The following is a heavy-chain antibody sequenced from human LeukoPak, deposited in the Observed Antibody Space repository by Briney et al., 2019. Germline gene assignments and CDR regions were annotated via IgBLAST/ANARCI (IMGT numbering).Heavy chain of an antibody. Sequence: ASVKVSCKASGYTFTSYGISWVRQAPGQGLEWMGWISAFNGNTNYAQKRQGRVTMTTDTSTSTASMELRSLRSDDTAVYYCARPHSSGYYFQGWYHYMDVWGKGTTVTVSS. V-gene: IGHV1-18*01. CDR3: ARPHSSGYYFQGWYHYMDV. D-gene: IGHD3-22*01. CDR1: GYTFTSYG. J-gene: IGHJ6*03. CDR2: ISAFNGNT.